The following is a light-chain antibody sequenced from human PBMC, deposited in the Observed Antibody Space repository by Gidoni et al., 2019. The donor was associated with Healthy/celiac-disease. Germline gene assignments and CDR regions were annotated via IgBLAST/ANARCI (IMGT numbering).Light chain of an antibody. V-gene: IGKV1-39*01. CDR3: QQSYSPPRT. CDR1: QSISSY. CDR2: AAS. Sequence: IQMTQSPSSLSASVGDRVTSTCRGSQSISSYLNWYQQKPGKAPKLLIYAASSLQSGVPSRFSGSGSGTDFPLTISRLPPEDFATYYCQQSYSPPRTFGQGTKLEIK. J-gene: IGKJ2*01.